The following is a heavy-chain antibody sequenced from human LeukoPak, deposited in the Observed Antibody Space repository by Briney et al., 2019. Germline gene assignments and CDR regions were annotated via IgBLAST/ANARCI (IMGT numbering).Heavy chain of an antibody. CDR3: ARYRSTVTHDGFDI. Sequence: SETLSLTCTVSGGSISSSTYYWGWIRQPPGKGLEWIGSMYYSGSTYYNSSLKSRVAMFVDTSKNQFSLKLISVTAADTAVYYCARYRSTVTHDGFDIWGQGTMVTVSS. J-gene: IGHJ3*02. CDR2: MYYSGST. V-gene: IGHV4-39*01. D-gene: IGHD4-17*01. CDR1: GGSISSSTYY.